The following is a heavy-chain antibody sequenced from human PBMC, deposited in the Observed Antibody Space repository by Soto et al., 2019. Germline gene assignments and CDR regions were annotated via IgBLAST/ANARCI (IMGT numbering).Heavy chain of an antibody. Sequence: SLVLSCAASGFTFSDHYMDWVRQAPGKGLEWVGRTRNKANSYTTEYAASVKGRFTISRDDSKNSLYLQMNSLKTEDTAVYYCARVGAIAARPNDYWGQGTLVTVSS. CDR1: GFTFSDHY. CDR2: TRNKANSYTT. CDR3: ARVGAIAARPNDY. J-gene: IGHJ4*02. V-gene: IGHV3-72*01. D-gene: IGHD6-6*01.